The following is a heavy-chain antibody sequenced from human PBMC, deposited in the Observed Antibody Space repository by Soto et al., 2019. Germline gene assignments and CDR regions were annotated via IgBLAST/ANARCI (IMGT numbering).Heavy chain of an antibody. Sequence: GGSLRLSCAASGFTFSSYAMSWVRQAPGKGLEWVSAISGSGGSTYYADSVRGRFTISRDNSKNTLYLQMDSLRAEDTAVYYCAKDRPHFYDSSRQPGAPDYWYQGTLVTRSS. D-gene: IGHD3-22*01. CDR2: ISGSGGST. V-gene: IGHV3-23*01. J-gene: IGHJ4*02. CDR3: AKDRPHFYDSSRQPGAPDY. CDR1: GFTFSSYA.